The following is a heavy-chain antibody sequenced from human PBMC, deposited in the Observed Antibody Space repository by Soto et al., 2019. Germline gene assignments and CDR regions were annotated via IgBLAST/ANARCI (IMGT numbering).Heavy chain of an antibody. D-gene: IGHD4-4*01. CDR2: TDYRSRWYS. CDR3: ARDPPGFHSAFDF. CDR1: GDSVSSNGAA. J-gene: IGHJ4*01. Sequence: SQTLSLTCAISGDSVSSNGAAWNWIRQSPSRGLEWLGRTDYRSRWYSDYAPSVKSRITVNPDTSQNQFSLQLNSVTPEDTAISYCARDPPGFHSAFDFWGHGTLVTVSS. V-gene: IGHV6-1*01.